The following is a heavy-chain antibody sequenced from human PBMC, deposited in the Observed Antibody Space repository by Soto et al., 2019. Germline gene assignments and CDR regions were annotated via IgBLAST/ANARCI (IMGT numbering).Heavy chain of an antibody. CDR2: IIGDGTTT. CDR3: AKVRRYSGYEYFDY. Sequence: AGGALRLSCAASGFSFSSYSMHWVRPAPGKGLVWVSRIIGDGTTTAYADSVKGRFTISRDNARNTLYLQMNSLRAEDTVVYYCAKVRRYSGYEYFDYWGQGALVTVSS. V-gene: IGHV3-74*03. D-gene: IGHD5-12*01. CDR1: GFSFSSYS. J-gene: IGHJ4*02.